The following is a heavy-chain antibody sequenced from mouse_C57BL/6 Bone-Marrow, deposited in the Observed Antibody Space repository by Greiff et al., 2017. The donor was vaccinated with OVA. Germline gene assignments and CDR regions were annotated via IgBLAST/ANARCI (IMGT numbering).Heavy chain of an antibody. CDR1: GFTFSSYT. CDR3: ARHPYYSNYVDFDY. D-gene: IGHD2-5*01. CDR2: ISGGGGNT. V-gene: IGHV5-9*01. J-gene: IGHJ2*01. Sequence: EVQVVESGGGLVKPGGSLKLSCAASGFTFSSYTMSWVRQTPEKRLEWVATISGGGGNTYYPDSVKGRFTISRDNAKNTLYLQMSSLRSEDTALYYCARHPYYSNYVDFDYWGQGTTLTVSS.